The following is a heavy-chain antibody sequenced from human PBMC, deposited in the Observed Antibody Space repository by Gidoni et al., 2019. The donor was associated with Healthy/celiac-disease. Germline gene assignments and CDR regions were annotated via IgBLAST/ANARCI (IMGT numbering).Heavy chain of an antibody. CDR2: INSDGSST. Sequence: GGSLRLSCAASGFTFSSYWMHWVRQAPGKGLVWVSRINSDGSSTSYADSVKGRFTISRDNAKNTLYLQMNSLRAEDTAVYYCARGRPTEYYGMDVWGQGTTVTVSS. CDR1: GFTFSSYW. J-gene: IGHJ6*02. CDR3: ARGRPTEYYGMDV. V-gene: IGHV3-74*01.